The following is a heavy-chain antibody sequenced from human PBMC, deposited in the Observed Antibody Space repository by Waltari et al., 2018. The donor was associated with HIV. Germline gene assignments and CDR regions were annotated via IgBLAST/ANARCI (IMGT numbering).Heavy chain of an antibody. Sequence: VQLLESGGGLVQPGGSLHRSCSAACFSIRRFGMSCVRHPPGKGLECRAYMSNDRSRFYYGDSVKGRLTISRDNSRNTLYLRLDSLRAEDTAVYYCAKMDDSHGNHWYFDRWGRGTLVIVSS. V-gene: IGHV3-23*01. J-gene: IGHJ2*01. CDR2: MSNDRSRF. CDR1: CFSIRRFG. CDR3: AKMDDSHGNHWYFDR. D-gene: IGHD3-16*01.